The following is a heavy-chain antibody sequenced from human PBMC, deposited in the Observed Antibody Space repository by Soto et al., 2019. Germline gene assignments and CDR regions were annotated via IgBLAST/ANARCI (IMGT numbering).Heavy chain of an antibody. D-gene: IGHD3-10*01. CDR3: ATGSKDSYPGSRIFDF. Sequence: EVQLLESGGDLVQPGGSLRLSCVASGITFGNRAMSWVRQAPGEGLEWVSAITDTGGDAKYADSVRGRFAISRDNSKNTLYLQMSSLRAEDSAVYYCATGSKDSYPGSRIFDFGGRGTLVTVSS. CDR1: GITFGNRA. J-gene: IGHJ4*02. CDR2: ITDTGGDA. V-gene: IGHV3-23*01.